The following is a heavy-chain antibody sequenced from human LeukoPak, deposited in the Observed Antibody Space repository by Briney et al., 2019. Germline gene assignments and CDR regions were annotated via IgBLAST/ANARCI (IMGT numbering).Heavy chain of an antibody. CDR1: GYTFTSYD. CDR2: INTNTGNP. CDR3: AREDYYDSSDPPGDFDY. V-gene: IGHV7-4-1*02. Sequence: ASVKVSCKASGYTFTSYDINWVRQAPGQGLEWMGRINTNTGNPTYAQGFTGRFVFSLDTSVSTAYLQISSLKAEDTAVYYCAREDYYDSSDPPGDFDYWGQGTLVTVSS. D-gene: IGHD3-22*01. J-gene: IGHJ4*02.